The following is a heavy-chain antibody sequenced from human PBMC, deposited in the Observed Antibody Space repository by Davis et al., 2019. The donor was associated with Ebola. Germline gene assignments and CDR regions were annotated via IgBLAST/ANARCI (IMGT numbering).Heavy chain of an antibody. CDR1: GGSISSSSYY. V-gene: IGHV4-39*01. CDR2: IYYSGST. CDR3: ARQCNWNYVFLGTSYCYYYGMDV. J-gene: IGHJ6*02. D-gene: IGHD1-7*01. Sequence: MPSETLSLTCTVSGGSISSSSYYWGWIRQPPGKGLEWIGSIYYSGSTYYNPSLKSRVPISVDTSKNQFSLKLSSVTAADTAVYYCARQCNWNYVFLGTSYCYYYGMDVWGQGTTVTVSS.